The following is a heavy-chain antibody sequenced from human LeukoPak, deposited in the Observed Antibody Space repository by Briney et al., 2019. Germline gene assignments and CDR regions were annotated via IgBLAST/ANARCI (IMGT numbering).Heavy chain of an antibody. CDR1: GVSISSYY. J-gene: IGHJ4*02. CDR2: IYYSGST. D-gene: IGHD3-22*01. V-gene: IGHV4-59*08. Sequence: SETLSLTCTVSGVSISSYYWSWIRQPPGKGLEWIGYIYYSGSTNYNPSLKSRVTISVDTSKNQFSLKLSSVTAADTAVYYCAASHYYDSSGYSYYFDYWGQGTLVTVSS. CDR3: AASHYYDSSGYSYYFDY.